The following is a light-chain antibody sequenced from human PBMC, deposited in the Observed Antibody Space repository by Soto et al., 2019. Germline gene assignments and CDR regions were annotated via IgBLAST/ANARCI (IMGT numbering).Light chain of an antibody. J-gene: IGKJ4*01. CDR1: QSLLHSDGYNY. CDR2: LGS. V-gene: IGKV2-28*01. Sequence: DIVMTQSPLSLPVTPGEPASISCRSSQSLLHSDGYNYLDWFLQRPGQSPQLLIYLGSSRASWVPDRFSGSVSGTDCTLKISRVEAEDVGVYYCMQALQTPLTFGGGTKVDIK. CDR3: MQALQTPLT.